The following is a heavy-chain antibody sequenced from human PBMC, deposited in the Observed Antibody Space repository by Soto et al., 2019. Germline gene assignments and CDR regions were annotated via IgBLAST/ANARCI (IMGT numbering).Heavy chain of an antibody. CDR2: ISYDGSNK. D-gene: IGHD6-19*01. CDR3: ARDRKQWRIYGMDV. CDR1: GFTFSSYA. V-gene: IGHV3-30-3*01. J-gene: IGHJ6*02. Sequence: QVQLVESGGGVVQPGRSLRLSCAASGFTFSSYAMHWVRQAPGKGLEWVAVISYDGSNKYYADSVKGRFTISRDNSKNPLYLQMNSLRAEDTAVYYCARDRKQWRIYGMDVWGQGTTVTVSS.